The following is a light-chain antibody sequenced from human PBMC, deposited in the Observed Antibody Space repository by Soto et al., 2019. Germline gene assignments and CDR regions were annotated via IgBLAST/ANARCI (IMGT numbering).Light chain of an antibody. CDR1: SSDVGSYNL. V-gene: IGLV2-23*02. Sequence: QSALTQPASVSGSLGQSITISCTGSSSDVGSYNLVSWYQQHPGKAPKFIIYEVSKRPSGVSDRFSGSKSGNTASLTISGLQAEDEADYYCCSKTPSITDVFGTGTKLTVL. CDR2: EVS. CDR3: CSKTPSITDV. J-gene: IGLJ1*01.